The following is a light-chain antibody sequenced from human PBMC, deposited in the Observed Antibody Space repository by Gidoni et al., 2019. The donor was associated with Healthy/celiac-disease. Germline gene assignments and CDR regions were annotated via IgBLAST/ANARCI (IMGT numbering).Light chain of an antibody. CDR1: QSVSSN. J-gene: IGKJ2*02. Sequence: EIFMTQSPATLSVSPGERATLSCRASQSVSSNLAWYQQKPGQAPRLLIYGASTRATGIPARFSGSGSGTEFTLTISSLQSEDFAVYYRQQYNNWPPSTCXXXTKLEIK. V-gene: IGKV3-15*01. CDR3: QQYNNWPPST. CDR2: GAS.